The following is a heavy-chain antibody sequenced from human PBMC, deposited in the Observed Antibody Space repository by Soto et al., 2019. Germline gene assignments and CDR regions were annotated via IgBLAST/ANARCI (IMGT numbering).Heavy chain of an antibody. CDR3: ARVAGTYYYYYGMDV. CDR2: IWYDGSNK. Sequence: QVQLVESGGGVVQPGRSLRLSCAASGFTFSSYGMHWVRQAPGKRLEWVAVIWYDGSNKYYADSVKGRFTISRDNSKNTLYLLINSLRAEDTAVYYCARVAGTYYYYYGMDVWGQGTTVNVS. CDR1: GFTFSSYG. V-gene: IGHV3-33*01. J-gene: IGHJ6*02. D-gene: IGHD6-13*01.